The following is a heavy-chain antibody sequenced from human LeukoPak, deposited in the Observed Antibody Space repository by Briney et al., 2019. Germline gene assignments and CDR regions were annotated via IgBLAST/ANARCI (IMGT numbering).Heavy chain of an antibody. CDR1: GFTFSSYS. CDR2: ISSSSTI. Sequence: PGGSLRLSCAASGFTFSSYSMNWVRQAPGKGLEWVSYISSSSTIYYADSVKGRFTISRDNAKNSLYLQMNSLRAEDTAVYYCARDTPPGYWGQGTLVTVSS. J-gene: IGHJ4*02. CDR3: ARDTPPGY. V-gene: IGHV3-48*01.